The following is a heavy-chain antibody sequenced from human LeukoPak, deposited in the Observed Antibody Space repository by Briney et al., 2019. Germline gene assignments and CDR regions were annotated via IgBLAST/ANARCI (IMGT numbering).Heavy chain of an antibody. Sequence: SETLSLTCTVSGGSISSGSYYWSWIRQPAGKGLEWIGRIYTSGSTHYNPSLKSRVTISVDTSKNQFSLKLSSVTAADTAVYYCARKGYSSGWYGSWFDPWGQGTLVTVSS. J-gene: IGHJ5*02. CDR2: IYTSGST. CDR1: GGSISSGSYY. D-gene: IGHD6-19*01. V-gene: IGHV4-61*02. CDR3: ARKGYSSGWYGSWFDP.